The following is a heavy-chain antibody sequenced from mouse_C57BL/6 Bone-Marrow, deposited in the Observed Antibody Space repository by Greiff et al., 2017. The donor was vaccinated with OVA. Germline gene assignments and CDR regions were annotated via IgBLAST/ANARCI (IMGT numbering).Heavy chain of an antibody. D-gene: IGHD2-4*01. CDR2: IDPENGDT. J-gene: IGHJ4*01. V-gene: IGHV14-4*01. CDR3: TTIGYYDYDETLSYAMDY. CDR1: GFNITDDY. Sequence: VQLQQSGAELVRPGASVKLSCTASGFNITDDYMHWVKQRPEQGLEWIGWIDPENGDTEYASKFQGKATITADTSSNTAYLQLSSLTSEDTAVYYCTTIGYYDYDETLSYAMDYWGQGTSVTVSS.